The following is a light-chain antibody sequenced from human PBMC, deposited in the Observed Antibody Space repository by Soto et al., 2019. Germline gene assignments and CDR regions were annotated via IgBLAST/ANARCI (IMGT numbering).Light chain of an antibody. J-gene: IGKJ1*01. CDR2: GAS. V-gene: IGKV3-20*01. Sequence: EIMLSQSPGTLSLSPGERATLSCRASQSVSSDYLAWYQQKPGQAPRPLIYGASSRATGTPDRFSGSGSGTDFTLTIRRLEPEDFAVYYCQQYGRSTWTFGQGTKVDI. CDR3: QQYGRSTWT. CDR1: QSVSSDY.